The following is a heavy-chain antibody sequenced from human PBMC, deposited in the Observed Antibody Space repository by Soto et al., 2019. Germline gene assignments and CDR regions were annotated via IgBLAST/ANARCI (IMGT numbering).Heavy chain of an antibody. D-gene: IGHD6-13*01. Sequence: LRLSCAASGFTFSSYSMNWVRQAPGKGLEWVSSISSSSSYIYYADSVKGRFTISRDNAKNSLYLQMNSLRAEDTAVYYCARDRAGIAAPLPYYYYYYGMDVWGQGTTVTVSS. V-gene: IGHV3-21*01. CDR3: ARDRAGIAAPLPYYYYYYGMDV. J-gene: IGHJ6*02. CDR2: ISSSSSYI. CDR1: GFTFSSYS.